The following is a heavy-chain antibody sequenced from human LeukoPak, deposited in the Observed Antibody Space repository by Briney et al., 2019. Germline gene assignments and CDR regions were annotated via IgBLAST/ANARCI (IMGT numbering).Heavy chain of an antibody. D-gene: IGHD3-3*01. CDR3: ATMKAVRVNDFWSGYPDY. CDR1: GGSIRSTTHY. Sequence: KTSETLSLTCTVSGGSIRSTTHYWSWIRQPPGKGPEWIGYIYHSGTTNYNPSLRSRVTISVDTSKNQFSLKLSSVTAADTAVYYCATMKAVRVNDFWSGYPDYWGQGTLVTVSS. CDR2: IYHSGTT. V-gene: IGHV4-61*01. J-gene: IGHJ4*02.